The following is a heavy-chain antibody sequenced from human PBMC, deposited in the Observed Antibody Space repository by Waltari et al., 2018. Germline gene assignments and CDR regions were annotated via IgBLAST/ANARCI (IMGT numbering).Heavy chain of an antibody. CDR3: ASTTDRDYDSSGYHYYFDY. V-gene: IGHV4-59*01. Sequence: QVQLQESGPGLVKPSETLSLTCTVSGGSISSYYWSWIRQPPGTGLDWIGYIYYSGSTNYNPSLKSRVTISVDTSKNQFSLKLSSVTAADTAVYYCASTTDRDYDSSGYHYYFDYWGQGTLVTVSS. CDR2: IYYSGST. CDR1: GGSISSYY. D-gene: IGHD3-22*01. J-gene: IGHJ4*02.